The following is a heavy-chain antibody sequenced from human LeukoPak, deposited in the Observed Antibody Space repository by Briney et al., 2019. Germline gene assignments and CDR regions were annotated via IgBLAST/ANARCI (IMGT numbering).Heavy chain of an antibody. CDR3: AKDRRPTVSGGYFDL. D-gene: IGHD3-10*01. J-gene: IGHJ2*01. Sequence: LPGRSLRLSCAASGFTFDDYAMHWVRQAPGKGLEWVSGISWNSGHRGYADSVKGRFTISRDNAKKYLYLQMKSLRAEDTALYYCAKDRRPTVSGGYFDLWGRGTLVIVSS. CDR1: GFTFDDYA. CDR2: ISWNSGHR. V-gene: IGHV3-9*01.